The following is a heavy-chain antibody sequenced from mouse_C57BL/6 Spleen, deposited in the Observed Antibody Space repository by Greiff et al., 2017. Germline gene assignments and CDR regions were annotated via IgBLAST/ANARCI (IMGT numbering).Heavy chain of an antibody. CDR1: GFTFSSYA. Sequence: EVKVEESGEGLVKPGGSLKLSCAASGFTFSSYAMSWVRQTPEKRLEWVAYISSGGDYIYYADTVKGRFTISRDNARNTLYLQMSSLKSEDTAMYYCTRDLITTVPNWYFDVWGTGTTVTVSS. J-gene: IGHJ1*03. CDR3: TRDLITTVPNWYFDV. V-gene: IGHV5-9-1*02. CDR2: ISSGGDYI. D-gene: IGHD1-1*01.